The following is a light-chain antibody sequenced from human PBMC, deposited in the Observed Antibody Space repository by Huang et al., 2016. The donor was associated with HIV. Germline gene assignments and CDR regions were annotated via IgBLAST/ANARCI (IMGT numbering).Light chain of an antibody. CDR3: LQDYSYPRT. V-gene: IGKV1-6*01. Sequence: AIQMTQSPSFLSASVGDRVTITCRASQDIRNDFGWYQQKPGKAPKFLIYAAANLQTGVPSTFIVSGSGTFFTLTISSLQPEDFATYYCLQDYSYPRTFGQGTKVEVK. J-gene: IGKJ1*01. CDR2: AAA. CDR1: QDIRND.